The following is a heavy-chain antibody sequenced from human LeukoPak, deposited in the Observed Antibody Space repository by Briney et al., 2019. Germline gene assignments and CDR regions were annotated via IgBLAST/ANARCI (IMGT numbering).Heavy chain of an antibody. D-gene: IGHD2-2*01. Sequence: GGSLRLSFAASGLTVSSNYITWVRQAPGKGLEWVSVIYSGGSTYYADSVKGRFTISRDNSKNTLYLQMNSLRAEDTAVYYCARVDVVVPVPMGFDYWGQGTLVTVSS. CDR3: ARVDVVVPVPMGFDY. CDR1: GLTVSSNY. V-gene: IGHV3-53*01. J-gene: IGHJ4*02. CDR2: IYSGGST.